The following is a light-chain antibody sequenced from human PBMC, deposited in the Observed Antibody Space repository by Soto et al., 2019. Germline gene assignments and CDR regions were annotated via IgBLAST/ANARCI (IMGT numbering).Light chain of an antibody. J-gene: IGKJ4*01. CDR2: WAS. CDR1: QSVLYISNNKNY. CDR3: QQYYSTPPIT. Sequence: DIVMTQSTDSLAVSLGERATINCKSSQSVLYISNNKNYLAWYQQKPGQPPKLLIYWASTRESGVPDRFSGSGSGTDFTLTISSLQAEDVAVYYCQQYYSTPPITFGGGTKVDIK. V-gene: IGKV4-1*01.